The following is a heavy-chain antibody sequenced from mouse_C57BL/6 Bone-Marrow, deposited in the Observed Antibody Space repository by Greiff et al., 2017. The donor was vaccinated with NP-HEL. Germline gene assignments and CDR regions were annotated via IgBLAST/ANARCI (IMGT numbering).Heavy chain of an antibody. CDR1: GYAFSSSW. V-gene: IGHV1-82*01. CDR3: ARSYDGSSDVDY. D-gene: IGHD1-1*01. Sequence: VQLQQSGPELVKPGASVKLSCKASGYAFSSSWMNWVKQRPGQGLEWIGRISPGGGATNYNEKFKGKATLTADKSSSTADMQLSSLTSEDSAVYFCARSYDGSSDVDYGGQGTTLTVSA. CDR2: ISPGGGAT. J-gene: IGHJ2*01.